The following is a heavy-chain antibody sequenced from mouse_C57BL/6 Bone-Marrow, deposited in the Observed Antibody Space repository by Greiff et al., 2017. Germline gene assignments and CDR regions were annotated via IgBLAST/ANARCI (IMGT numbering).Heavy chain of an antibody. CDR3: ARDSNYWFAY. CDR1: GYTFTSYW. Sequence: QVQLQQPGAELVRPGTSVKLSCKASGYTFTSYWMHWVKQRPGQGLEWIGVIDPSDSYTNSNQKFKGKATLTVDTSSSTAYMQLSSLTSEDSAVYYCARDSNYWFAYWGQGTLVTVSA. V-gene: IGHV1-59*01. D-gene: IGHD2-5*01. J-gene: IGHJ3*01. CDR2: IDPSDSYT.